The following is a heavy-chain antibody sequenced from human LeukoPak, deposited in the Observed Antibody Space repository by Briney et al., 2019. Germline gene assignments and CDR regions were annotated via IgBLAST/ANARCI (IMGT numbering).Heavy chain of an antibody. Sequence: GGSLRLSCAASGFTSSSYEMNWVRQAPGKGLEWVSYISSSGSTIYYADSVKGRFTISRDNAKNSLYLQMNSLRAEDTAVYYCARLHHIAVAGTVFDYWGQGTLVTVSS. D-gene: IGHD6-19*01. CDR3: ARLHHIAVAGTVFDY. V-gene: IGHV3-48*03. CDR2: ISSSGSTI. J-gene: IGHJ4*02. CDR1: GFTSSSYE.